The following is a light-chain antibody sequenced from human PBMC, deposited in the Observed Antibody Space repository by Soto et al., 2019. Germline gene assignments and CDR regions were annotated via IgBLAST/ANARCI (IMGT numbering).Light chain of an antibody. CDR2: DVT. V-gene: IGLV2-11*01. Sequence: QSALTQPRSVSGSPGQSVTISCTGTSSDVGGYNFVSWYQHPPGKAPKLMLYDVTNRPSGVPDRFSGSKSDNTASLTISGLQAEDEADYYCCSYAGSDTYVFGTGT. CDR3: CSYAGSDTYV. J-gene: IGLJ1*01. CDR1: SSDVGGYNF.